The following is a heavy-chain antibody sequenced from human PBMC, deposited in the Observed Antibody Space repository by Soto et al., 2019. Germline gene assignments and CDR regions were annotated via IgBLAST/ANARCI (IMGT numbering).Heavy chain of an antibody. Sequence: QVQLVESGGGVVQPGRSLRLSCAASGFTFSSYGMHWVRQAPGKGLEWVAVISYDGSNKYYADSVKGRFTISRDNSKNTLYLQMNSLRAEDTAVYYCAKGSDGRGYYYPSRGMDVWGQGTTVTVSS. CDR3: AKGSDGRGYYYPSRGMDV. J-gene: IGHJ6*02. D-gene: IGHD3-22*01. V-gene: IGHV3-30*18. CDR2: ISYDGSNK. CDR1: GFTFSSYG.